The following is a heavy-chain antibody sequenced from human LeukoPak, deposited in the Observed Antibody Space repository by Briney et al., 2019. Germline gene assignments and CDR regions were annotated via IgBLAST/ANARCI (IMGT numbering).Heavy chain of an antibody. CDR2: ISYDEFNK. Sequence: GGSLRLSCAASGFTFSDYDMHWVRQAPGKGLEWVAVISYDEFNKYYADSVKGRFTISRDNSKNTLYLQMSSLRAEDTALYYCARGRNLVAISGYFDYWGQGTLVTVSS. CDR3: ARGRNLVAISGYFDY. V-gene: IGHV3-30-3*01. CDR1: GFTFSDYD. J-gene: IGHJ4*02. D-gene: IGHD3-22*01.